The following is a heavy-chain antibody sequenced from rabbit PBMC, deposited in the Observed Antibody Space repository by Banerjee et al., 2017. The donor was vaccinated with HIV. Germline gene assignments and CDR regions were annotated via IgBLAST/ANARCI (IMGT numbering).Heavy chain of an antibody. Sequence: QSLEESGGGLVKPEGSLTLTCKASGFDFSSGYYMCWVRQAPGKGLEWIACIYTGSSGSTYYASWAKGRFTISKTSSTVDLKMTSLTAADTATYFCARSIDSYREYLDLWGPGTLVTVS. CDR1: GFDFSSGYY. J-gene: IGHJ4*01. D-gene: IGHD6-1*01. CDR2: IYTGSSGST. CDR3: ARSIDSYREYLDL. V-gene: IGHV1S40*01.